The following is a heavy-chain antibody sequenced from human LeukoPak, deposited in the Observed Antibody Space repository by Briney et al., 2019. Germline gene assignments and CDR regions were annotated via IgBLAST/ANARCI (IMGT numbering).Heavy chain of an antibody. D-gene: IGHD6-19*01. CDR1: GGTFSSYA. CDR3: ARAYSSGWYGNWFDP. Sequence: ASVKVSCKASGGTFSSYAINWVRQATGQGLEWMGWMNPNSGNTGYAQKFQGRVTMTRNTSISTAYMELSSLRSEDTAVYYCARAYSSGWYGNWFDPWGQGTLVTVSS. V-gene: IGHV1-8*02. CDR2: MNPNSGNT. J-gene: IGHJ5*02.